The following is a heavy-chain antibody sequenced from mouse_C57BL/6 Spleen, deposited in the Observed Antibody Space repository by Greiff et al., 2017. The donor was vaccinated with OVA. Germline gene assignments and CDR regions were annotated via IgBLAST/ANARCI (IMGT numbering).Heavy chain of an antibody. CDR3: ARERGLRRYAMDY. D-gene: IGHD2-2*01. CDR2: ISDGGSYT. CDR1: GFTFSSYA. V-gene: IGHV5-4*01. J-gene: IGHJ4*01. Sequence: EVKLVESGGGLVKPGGSLKLSCAASGFTFSSYAMSWVRQTPEKRLEWVATISDGGSYTYYPDNVKGRFTISRDKAKNNLYLQMSHLKSEDTAMYYCARERGLRRYAMDYWGQGTSVTVSS.